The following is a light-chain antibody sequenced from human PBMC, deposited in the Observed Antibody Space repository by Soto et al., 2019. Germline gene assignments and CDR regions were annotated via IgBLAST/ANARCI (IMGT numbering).Light chain of an antibody. V-gene: IGKV1-27*01. CDR3: QKYNSAPWT. J-gene: IGKJ1*01. CDR2: AAS. CDR1: QSINTN. Sequence: MTQSPATLSVSPGDRAALSCRASQSINTNLAWYQQKPGKVPKLLIYAASTLQSGVPSRFSGSGSGTDFTLTISSLQPEDVATYYCQKYNSAPWTFGQGTKVEIK.